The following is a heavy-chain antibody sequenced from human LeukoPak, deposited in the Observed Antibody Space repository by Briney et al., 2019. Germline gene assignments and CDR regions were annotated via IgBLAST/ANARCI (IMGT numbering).Heavy chain of an antibody. Sequence: SETLSLTCTVSGGSISSSSYYWGWIRQPPGKGLEWIGYIYYGGSTNYNPSLKSRVTISVDTSKNQFSLKLSSVTAADTAVYYCARETSQKGAHYMDVWGKGTTVTISS. CDR2: IYYGGST. J-gene: IGHJ6*03. D-gene: IGHD3-16*01. CDR1: GGSISSSSYY. CDR3: ARETSQKGAHYMDV. V-gene: IGHV4-61*01.